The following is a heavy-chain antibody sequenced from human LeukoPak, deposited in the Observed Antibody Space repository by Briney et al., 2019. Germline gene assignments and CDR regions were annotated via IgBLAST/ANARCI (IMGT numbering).Heavy chain of an antibody. D-gene: IGHD2-15*01. J-gene: IGHJ4*02. CDR2: IYSGGST. V-gene: IGHV3-66*01. CDR1: GFTVSSNY. CDR3: ATPGYCSGGSCYSEKYYFDY. Sequence: PGGSLRLSCAASGFTVSSNYMSWVRQAPGKGLEWVSVIYSGGSTYYADSVKGRFTISRDNSKNTLYLQMNSLRAEDTAVYYCATPGYCSGGSCYSEKYYFDYWGQGTLVTVSS.